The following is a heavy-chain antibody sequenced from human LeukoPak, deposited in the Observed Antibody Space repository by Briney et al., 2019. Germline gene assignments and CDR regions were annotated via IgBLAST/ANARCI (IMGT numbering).Heavy chain of an antibody. V-gene: IGHV4-34*01. Sequence: SETLSLTCDVYGGSFSGYYWNWIRQPPGKGLEWIGEINHSGSTNYNPSLKSRVTISVDTSKNQFSLKLSSVTAADTAVYYCARTLGDYGSGSYYYWGQGTLVTVSS. J-gene: IGHJ4*02. CDR3: ARTLGDYGSGSYYY. D-gene: IGHD3-10*01. CDR2: INHSGST. CDR1: GGSFSGYY.